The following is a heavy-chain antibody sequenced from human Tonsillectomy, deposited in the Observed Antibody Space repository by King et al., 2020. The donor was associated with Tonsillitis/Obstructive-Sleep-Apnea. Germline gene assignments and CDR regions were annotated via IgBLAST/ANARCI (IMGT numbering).Heavy chain of an antibody. J-gene: IGHJ5*02. CDR2: IYYSGST. D-gene: IGHD6-6*01. CDR1: GGSISSGGYY. CDR3: ARGKYTDSSSPPPWFDP. Sequence: QLQESGPGLVKPSQTLSLTCTVSGGSISSGGYYWSWIRQHPGKGLEWIGYIYYSGSTYYNPSLKSLVTISVHTSKNQFSLKLSSVTAADTAVYYCARGKYTDSSSPPPWFDPWGQGTLVTVSS. V-gene: IGHV4-31*01.